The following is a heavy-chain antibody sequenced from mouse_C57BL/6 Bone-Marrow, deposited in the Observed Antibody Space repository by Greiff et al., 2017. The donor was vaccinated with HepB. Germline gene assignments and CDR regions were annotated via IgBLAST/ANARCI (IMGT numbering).Heavy chain of an antibody. J-gene: IGHJ2*01. CDR1: GFTFSSYG. V-gene: IGHV5-6*01. Sequence: EVKLMESGGDLVKPGGSLKLSCAASGFTFSSYGMSWVRQTPDKRLEWVATISSGGSYTYYPDSVKGRFTISRDNAKNTLYLQMSSLKSEDTAMYYCARLNPRYFDYWGQGTTLTVSS. CDR2: ISSGGSYT. CDR3: ARLNPRYFDY.